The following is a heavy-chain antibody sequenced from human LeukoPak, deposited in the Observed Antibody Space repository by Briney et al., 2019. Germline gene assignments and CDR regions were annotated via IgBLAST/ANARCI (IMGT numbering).Heavy chain of an antibody. J-gene: IGHJ2*01. Sequence: SETLSLTCTVSGGSISSYYWSWIRQSPGKGLEWIGYIYYSGSTNYNPSLKSRVTISVDTSKNQFSLKLSSVTAADTAVYYCARRAVAGAYWYFDLWGRGTLVTVS. CDR2: IYYSGST. D-gene: IGHD6-19*01. CDR3: ARRAVAGAYWYFDL. CDR1: GGSISSYY. V-gene: IGHV4-59*01.